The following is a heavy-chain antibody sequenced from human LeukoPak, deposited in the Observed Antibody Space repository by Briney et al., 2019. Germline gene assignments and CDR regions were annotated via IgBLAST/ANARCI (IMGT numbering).Heavy chain of an antibody. CDR3: ARDQYDTWSRRGNFDS. CDR2: IIPIFGTA. V-gene: IGHV1-69*13. J-gene: IGHJ4*02. CDR1: GGTFSSYA. Sequence: SVTVSCKASGGTFSSYAISWVRQAPGQGLEWMGGIIPIFGTANYAQKFQGRVTITADESTSTAYMELSSLRSEDTAVYYCARDQYDTWSRRGNFDSWGQGTLVIVSS. D-gene: IGHD3-3*01.